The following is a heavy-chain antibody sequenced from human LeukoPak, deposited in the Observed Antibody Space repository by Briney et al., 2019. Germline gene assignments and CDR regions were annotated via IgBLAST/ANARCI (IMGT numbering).Heavy chain of an antibody. Sequence: GASVKVSCKASGYTFTHYAVHWVRQAPGQRLEWMGWINTGNGDTKYSQTFQGRVTITRDTSASTVYMVLSSLRSEDTAVFYCARDEARITIFGVAGYFDYWGQGTLVTVSS. CDR2: INTGNGDT. D-gene: IGHD3-3*01. J-gene: IGHJ4*02. CDR3: ARDEARITIFGVAGYFDY. V-gene: IGHV1-3*04. CDR1: GYTFTHYA.